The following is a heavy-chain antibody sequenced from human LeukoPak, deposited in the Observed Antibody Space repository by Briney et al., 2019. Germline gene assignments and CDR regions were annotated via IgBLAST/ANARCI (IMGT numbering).Heavy chain of an antibody. CDR2: ISAYNGNT. CDR3: ARDYRITMIVVATFTGYYGMDV. D-gene: IGHD3-22*01. CDR1: GYTFTSYG. J-gene: IGHJ6*02. Sequence: ASVKVSCKASGYTFTSYGISWVRQAPGQGLEWMGWISAYNGNTNYAQKLQGRVTMTTDTSTSTAYMELRSLRSDATAVYSCARDYRITMIVVATFTGYYGMDVWGQGTTVTVSS. V-gene: IGHV1-18*01.